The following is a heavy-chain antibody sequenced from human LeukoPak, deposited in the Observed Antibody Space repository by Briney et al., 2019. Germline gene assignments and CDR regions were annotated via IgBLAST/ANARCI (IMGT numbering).Heavy chain of an antibody. V-gene: IGHV4-59*08. CDR3: ARHTPLLGGITQFDY. CDR1: GGSIGSYF. CDR2: VFYNGIT. J-gene: IGHJ4*02. D-gene: IGHD3-16*01. Sequence: PSETLSLTCTVSGGSIGSYFWSWIRQPPGKALEWIGYVFYNGITDYNPSLESRVTISVDTSKNQFSLRLSSVSAADTAIYYCARHTPLLGGITQFDYWGQGTLVTVSS.